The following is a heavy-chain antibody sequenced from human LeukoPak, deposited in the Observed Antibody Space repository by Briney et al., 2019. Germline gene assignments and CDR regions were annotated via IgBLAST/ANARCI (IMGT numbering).Heavy chain of an antibody. CDR2: VSNDGGTT. Sequence: GGSLRLSCAASGFTFRAYGMTWVRQAPGKGLEWVSAVSNDGGTTVYADSVKGRFTISRDNSKNTLYLQMNSLRAEDTAVYYCVRDGGVSGYDLLDYWGQGTLVTVSS. D-gene: IGHD5-12*01. J-gene: IGHJ4*02. CDR3: VRDGGVSGYDLLDY. V-gene: IGHV3-23*01. CDR1: GFTFRAYG.